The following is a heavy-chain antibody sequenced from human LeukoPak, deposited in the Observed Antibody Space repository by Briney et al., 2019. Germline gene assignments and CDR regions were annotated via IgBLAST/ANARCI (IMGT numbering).Heavy chain of an antibody. CDR2: IIPIFGTA. Sequence: SVSVSCKASGGTFSSYAISWVRQAPGQGLEWMGGIIPIFGTANYAQTFQGRVTITADESTSTAYMELSSLRSEDTPVYYGARVQAINYDFWSGANSNWFDPWGQGTLVTVSS. CDR1: GGTFSSYA. D-gene: IGHD3-3*01. CDR3: ARVQAINYDFWSGANSNWFDP. J-gene: IGHJ5*02. V-gene: IGHV1-69*13.